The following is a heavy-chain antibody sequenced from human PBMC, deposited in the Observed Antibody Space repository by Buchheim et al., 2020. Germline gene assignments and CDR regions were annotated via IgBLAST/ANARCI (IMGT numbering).Heavy chain of an antibody. V-gene: IGHV3-7*01. CDR1: GFTFSSYW. CDR3: AKVLGTYYYDSSGYYSYYYYGMDV. D-gene: IGHD3-22*01. J-gene: IGHJ6*02. Sequence: EVQLVESGGGLVQPGGSLRLSCAASGFTFSSYWMSWVRQAPGKGLEWVANIKQDGSEKYYLDSVKGRFTISRYNAKNSLYLQMNSLRAEDTAVYYCAKVLGTYYYDSSGYYSYYYYGMDVWGQGTT. CDR2: IKQDGSEK.